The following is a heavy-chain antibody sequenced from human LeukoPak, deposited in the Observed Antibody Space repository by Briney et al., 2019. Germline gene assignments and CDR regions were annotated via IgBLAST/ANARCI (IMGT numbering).Heavy chain of an antibody. V-gene: IGHV3-21*01. CDR1: GFTFSLYN. J-gene: IGHJ4*02. Sequence: PGGSLRLSCAASGFTFSLYNMNWVRQAPGKGLEWVASMSSSTTHINYADSVNGRFTISRDNTNNLLFLQMNSVRAEDTAVYYCVTYGSPWNRVDHWGQRALVTVSS. CDR3: VTYGSPWNRVDH. D-gene: IGHD1-1*01. CDR2: MSSSTTHI.